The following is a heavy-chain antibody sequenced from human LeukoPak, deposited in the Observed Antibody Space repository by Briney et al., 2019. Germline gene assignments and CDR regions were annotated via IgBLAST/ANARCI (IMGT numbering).Heavy chain of an antibody. Sequence: GGSLRLSCAVSGFTFSSYWMHWVRQAPGKGLVWVSRIKSDGSTNYADSVKGRFTISRDNAENTLSLQMNSLRAEDTGVYYCARAPSEIGGYYPEYFRHWGQGTLVTVSS. V-gene: IGHV3-74*01. D-gene: IGHD3-22*01. CDR2: IKSDGST. J-gene: IGHJ1*01. CDR1: GFTFSSYW. CDR3: ARAPSEIGGYYPEYFRH.